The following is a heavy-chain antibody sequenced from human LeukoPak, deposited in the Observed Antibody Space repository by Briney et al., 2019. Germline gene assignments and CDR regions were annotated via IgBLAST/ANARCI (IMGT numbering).Heavy chain of an antibody. V-gene: IGHV3-33*01. Sequence: GGSLRLSCAASGFTFSSYGMHWVRQAPGKGLEWVAVIWYDGSNKYYADSVKGRFTISRDNSKNTLYLQMNSLRAEDTAVYYCARNDDYGVSQGGLDYWGQGTLVTVSS. CDR3: ARNDDYGVSQGGLDY. CDR2: IWYDGSNK. CDR1: GFTFSSYG. J-gene: IGHJ4*02. D-gene: IGHD4-17*01.